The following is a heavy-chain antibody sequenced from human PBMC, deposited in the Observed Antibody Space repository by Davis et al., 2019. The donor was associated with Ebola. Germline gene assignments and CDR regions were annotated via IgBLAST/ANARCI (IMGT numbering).Heavy chain of an antibody. D-gene: IGHD6-6*01. V-gene: IGHV1-2*02. J-gene: IGHJ5*01. Sequence: ASVQVSCNASAFSFTDFYIHWVRQAPPRGLQWLGWISPANGDTAFSETFKGRVTLTRDTSINTVYMELRGLTSDDTAIYFCSAGSSPWGQGTRVTVSS. CDR2: ISPANGDT. CDR3: SAGSSP. CDR1: AFSFTDFY.